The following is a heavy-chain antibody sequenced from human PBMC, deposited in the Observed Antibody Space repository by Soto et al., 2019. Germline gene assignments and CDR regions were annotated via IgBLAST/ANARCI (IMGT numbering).Heavy chain of an antibody. J-gene: IGHJ6*02. V-gene: IGHV3-33*01. CDR2: TWFDGSNE. CDR3: MRESNGMDV. Sequence: QVQLVESGGGVVQPGTTLRLSCVASGFLFSDYGMQWVRQAPGKGLQWVAVTWFDGSNEMYADSVKGRFTIFRDNSRDTLYLQMTSLSVDDTGVYYCMRESNGMDVGGRGTTVIVSS. CDR1: GFLFSDYG.